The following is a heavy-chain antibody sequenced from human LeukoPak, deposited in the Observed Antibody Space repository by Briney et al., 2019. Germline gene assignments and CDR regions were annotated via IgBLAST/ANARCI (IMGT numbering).Heavy chain of an antibody. D-gene: IGHD4-11*01. CDR1: GITFSSFG. CDR3: ARDGTVTAGPFDP. J-gene: IGHJ5*02. Sequence: PGRSLRLSCAAPGITFSSFGMHWLRQAPGKGLEWVAFIWYDGSNKYYADSVKGRFTISRDNSKNTLYLQMNSLRVEDTAVYYCARDGTVTAGPFDPWGRGTLVTVSS. V-gene: IGHV3-33*01. CDR2: IWYDGSNK.